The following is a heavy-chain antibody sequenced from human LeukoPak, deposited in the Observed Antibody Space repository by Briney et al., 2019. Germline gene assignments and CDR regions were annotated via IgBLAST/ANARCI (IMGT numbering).Heavy chain of an antibody. J-gene: IGHJ6*02. Sequence: QPGGSLRLSCAASGFTFSSHSMTWVRQAPGKGLEWVSYISGGSTTIYYADSVKGRFTISKDNAKNSLYLQMNSLRAEDTAVYYCARVQGSSSWYSRPHYYYYGMDVWGQGTTVTVSS. CDR2: ISGGSTTI. D-gene: IGHD6-13*01. CDR3: ARVQGSSSWYSRPHYYYYGMDV. CDR1: GFTFSSHS. V-gene: IGHV3-48*04.